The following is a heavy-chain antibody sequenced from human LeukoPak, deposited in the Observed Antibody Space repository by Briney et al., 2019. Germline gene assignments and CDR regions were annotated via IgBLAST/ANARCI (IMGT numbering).Heavy chain of an antibody. J-gene: IGHJ4*02. Sequence: GGSLRLSCAASGFTFDDYGMSWVRQVPGKGLEWVSGIYWNGGTTGYADSVKGRFTISRDNSKNTLYLQMNSLRAEDTAVYYCAKDHATYYYDSSGYFDYWGQGTLVTVSS. CDR1: GFTFDDYG. CDR3: AKDHATYYYDSSGYFDY. CDR2: IYWNGGTT. D-gene: IGHD3-22*01. V-gene: IGHV3-20*04.